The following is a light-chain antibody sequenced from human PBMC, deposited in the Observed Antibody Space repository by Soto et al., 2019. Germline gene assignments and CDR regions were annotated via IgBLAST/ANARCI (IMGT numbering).Light chain of an antibody. CDR3: QTWGXDIVV. Sequence: QLVLTQSPSASASLGASVKLTCTLSSGHSSYAIAWHQQQPEKGPRYLMKLNSDGSHSKGDGIPDRFSGSSSGAERYLTISSLQSEDEADYYCQTWGXDIVVXXXXTKLXVL. V-gene: IGLV4-69*01. CDR2: LNSDGSH. J-gene: IGLJ2*01. CDR1: SGHSSYA.